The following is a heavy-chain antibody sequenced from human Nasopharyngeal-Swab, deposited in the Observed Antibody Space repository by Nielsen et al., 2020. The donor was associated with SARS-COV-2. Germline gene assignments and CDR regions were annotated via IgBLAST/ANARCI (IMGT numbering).Heavy chain of an antibody. V-gene: IGHV3-33*01. Sequence: GGSLRLSCAASGFTFSSYGMHWVRQAPGKGLEWVAVIWYDGSNKYYADSVKGRFTISRDNSKNTLNLQMNSLRAEDTAVYYCARYSSSWLYYYGMDVWGQGTTVTVSS. CDR3: ARYSSSWLYYYGMDV. CDR2: IWYDGSNK. CDR1: GFTFSSYG. J-gene: IGHJ6*02. D-gene: IGHD6-13*01.